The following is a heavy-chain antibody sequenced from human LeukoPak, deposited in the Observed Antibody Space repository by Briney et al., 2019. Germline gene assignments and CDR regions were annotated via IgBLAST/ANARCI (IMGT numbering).Heavy chain of an antibody. D-gene: IGHD4-17*01. V-gene: IGHV3-23*01. CDR3: AKEGNRYGDYPSY. CDR1: GFTFSSYG. Sequence: GGSLRLSCATFGFTFSSYGMTWVRQAPGKGLEWVSTISISGGTTYYADSVKGRSSISRDNSKSTVYLQLNSLRAEDTAVYYCAKEGNRYGDYPSYWGQGTLVTVSS. J-gene: IGHJ4*02. CDR2: ISISGGTT.